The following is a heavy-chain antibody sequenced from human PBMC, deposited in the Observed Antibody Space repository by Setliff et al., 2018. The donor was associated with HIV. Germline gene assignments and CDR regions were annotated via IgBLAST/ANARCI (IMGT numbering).Heavy chain of an antibody. CDR2: FYHTGST. Sequence: SETLSLTCTVYGGSFSNYYTNWIRQPPGKGLEWIGSFYHTGSTHYNPSLKSRITISLDTSKSQFSLKLGSVTAADTAVYFCSTVVTLAYCHDGLCPAFDSWGQGALVTVSS. CDR1: GGSFSNYY. D-gene: IGHD2-8*01. V-gene: IGHV4-59*01. CDR3: STVVTLAYCHDGLCPAFDS. J-gene: IGHJ4*02.